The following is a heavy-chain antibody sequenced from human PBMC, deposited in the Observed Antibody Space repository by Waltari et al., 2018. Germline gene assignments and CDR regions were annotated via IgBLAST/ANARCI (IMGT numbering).Heavy chain of an antibody. CDR1: GWTFSSRW. CDR3: ATTTWGGVNDY. D-gene: IGHD4-17*01. V-gene: IGHV3-7*01. J-gene: IGHJ4*02. CDR2: IRQDGSER. Sequence: EVQLVESGGGLVQPGGSVRLSCVSSGWTFSSRWMSWVRQAPGKGLEWVTNIRQDGSERYYVGSVKGRFTVSRDNAQNSLYLQMNSLSAEDTAMYYCATTTWGGVNDYWGQGTLVTVSS.